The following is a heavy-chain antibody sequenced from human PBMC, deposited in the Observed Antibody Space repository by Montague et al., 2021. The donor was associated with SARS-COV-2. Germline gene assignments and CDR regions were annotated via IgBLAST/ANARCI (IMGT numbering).Heavy chain of an antibody. CDR1: GGSFSGYY. CDR3: ARGSRQWLVRPPLYYYFDY. CDR2: INHSGST. J-gene: IGHJ4*02. Sequence: SETLSLTCAVYGGSFSGYYWSWIRQPPGKGLEWIGEINHSGSTNYNPSLKSRVTISVDTSKNQFSLKLSSVTAADTAVYYCARGSRQWLVRPPLYYYFDYWGQGTLVTVSS. V-gene: IGHV4-34*01. D-gene: IGHD6-19*01.